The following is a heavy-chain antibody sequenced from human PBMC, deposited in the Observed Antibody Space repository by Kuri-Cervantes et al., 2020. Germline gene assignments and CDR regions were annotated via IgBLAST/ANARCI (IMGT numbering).Heavy chain of an antibody. CDR1: GCTFSSYA. D-gene: IGHD3-3*01. CDR3: AKEDAYYDFWSGYYPYYYYGMDV. V-gene: IGHV3-23*01. CDR2: ISGSGGST. Sequence: GESLKNSCAASGCTFSSYAMSWVRQAPGKGLEWVSAISGSGGSTYYADSVKGRFTISRDNSKNTLYLQMNSLRAEDTAVYYCAKEDAYYDFWSGYYPYYYYGMDVWGQGATVTDSS. J-gene: IGHJ6*02.